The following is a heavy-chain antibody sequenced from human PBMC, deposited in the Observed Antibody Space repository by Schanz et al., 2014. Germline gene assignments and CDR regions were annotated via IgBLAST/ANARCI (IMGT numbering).Heavy chain of an antibody. CDR2: IKQDESER. CDR3: ARDGGRDGYNLAFDV. D-gene: IGHD5-12*01. Sequence: VQLVESGGGVVQPGGSLRLSCAASGFSFSGSGMHWVRQAPGEGLEWVANIKQDESERSYVDSVKGRFTISRDNAKNSVYLQMNSLRAEDTAVYFCARDGGRDGYNLAFDVWGQGTLVTVSS. CDR1: GFSFSGSG. V-gene: IGHV3-7*03. J-gene: IGHJ3*01.